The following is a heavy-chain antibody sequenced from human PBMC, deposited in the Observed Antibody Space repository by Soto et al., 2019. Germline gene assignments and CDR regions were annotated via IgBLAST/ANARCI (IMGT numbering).Heavy chain of an antibody. J-gene: IGHJ4*02. CDR2: ITGSGGST. CDR1: GFTFSSYA. D-gene: IGHD3-9*01. CDR3: ARTLVLRYFGWSSGVSCYFDN. V-gene: IGHV3-23*01. Sequence: EVHLLESGGGLVQPGGSLRLSCAASGFTFSSYAMNWVRQAPGKGLEWVSVITGSGGSTNYADSVKGRFTISTDNSKNRLYLQMNSLIAEDTGVYYCARTLVLRYFGWSSGVSCYFDNWGQGTLVTVSS.